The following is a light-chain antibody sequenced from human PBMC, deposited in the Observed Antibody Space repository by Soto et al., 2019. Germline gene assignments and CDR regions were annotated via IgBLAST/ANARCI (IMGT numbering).Light chain of an antibody. V-gene: IGKV1-5*03. CDR1: QSISSW. J-gene: IGKJ2*01. CDR3: QQYNSSPVT. CDR2: KAA. Sequence: DIQMTQSPSTLSASVGDRVTITCRASQSISSWLAWYQQKPGKAPKLLIYKAASLESGVPSRSSGSGSRTEFTLTISSLQPDDFATYYCQQYNSSPVTFGQGTKLEIK.